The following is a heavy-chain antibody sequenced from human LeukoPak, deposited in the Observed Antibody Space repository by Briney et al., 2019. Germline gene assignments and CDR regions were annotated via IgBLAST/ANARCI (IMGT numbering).Heavy chain of an antibody. J-gene: IGHJ4*02. V-gene: IGHV4-59*08. Sequence: SETLSLTCTASGGSISDYYWSWIRQPPGKGLEWIGYIYYSGSTNYNPSLKSRVTISVDTSKNQFSLKLSSVTAADTAMYYCARHGGGGESYPRVFDYWGRGNLVTVSS. CDR2: IYYSGST. CDR3: ARHGGGGESYPRVFDY. CDR1: GGSISDYY. D-gene: IGHD1-26*01.